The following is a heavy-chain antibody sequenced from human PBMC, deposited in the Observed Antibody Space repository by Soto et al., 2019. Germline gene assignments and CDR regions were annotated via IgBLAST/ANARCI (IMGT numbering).Heavy chain of an antibody. Sequence: PSETLSLTCTVSGGSISSYYWSWIRQHPGKGLEWIGYIYYSGSTYYNPSLKSRVTISIDTSKNQFSLKLSSVTAADTAVYYCARGVWPYQFEYWGPGPLVTVPS. CDR1: GGSISSYY. D-gene: IGHD2-2*01. V-gene: IGHV4-59*12. CDR3: ARGVWPYQFEY. J-gene: IGHJ4*02. CDR2: IYYSGST.